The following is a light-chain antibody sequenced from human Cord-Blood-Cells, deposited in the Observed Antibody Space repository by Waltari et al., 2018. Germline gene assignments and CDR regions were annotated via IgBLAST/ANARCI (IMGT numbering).Light chain of an antibody. CDR2: DVS. CDR1: SSDVGGYNY. J-gene: IGLJ2*01. V-gene: IGLV2-14*01. Sequence: QSALTQPASVSGSPRQSITISCTGTSSDVGGYNYVPWYQQHPGKAPKLMIYDVSNRPSGVSNRFSGSKSGNTASLTISGLQAEDEADYYCSSYTSSSTLVFGGGTKLTVL. CDR3: SSYTSSSTLV.